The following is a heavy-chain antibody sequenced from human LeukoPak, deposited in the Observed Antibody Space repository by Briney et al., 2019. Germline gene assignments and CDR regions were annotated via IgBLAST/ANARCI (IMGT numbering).Heavy chain of an antibody. J-gene: IGHJ4*02. CDR2: ISGSGGGT. V-gene: IGHV3-23*01. CDR3: AGSNRFRIPYIDY. D-gene: IGHD3-16*01. CDR1: GFTFSSYA. Sequence: GGSLRLCCAASGFTFSSYAMSWVRQTPGKVLEWGSSISGSGGGTYYADAVKGRFTISRDNSKNTLYLQMNSLRPEDTAVYYCAGSNRFRIPYIDYWGQRTLVTVSS.